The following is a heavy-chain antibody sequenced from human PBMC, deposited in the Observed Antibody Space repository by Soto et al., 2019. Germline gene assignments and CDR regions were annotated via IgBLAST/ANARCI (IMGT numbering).Heavy chain of an antibody. D-gene: IGHD3-16*01. V-gene: IGHV4-31*03. CDR2: IYYSGLT. CDR3: AYLRGFTGYPRD. Sequence: QVQLQESGPGLVEPSQTLSLTCSVSGGSMRSEGYYWSWIRQHPGKGLEWIGYIYYSGLTDYNPSPKRRHTISVDKSKNEFYLKMRSVTAADPAVYYCAYLRGFTGYPRDWGQGTLVTVSS. CDR1: GGSMRSEGYY. J-gene: IGHJ4*02.